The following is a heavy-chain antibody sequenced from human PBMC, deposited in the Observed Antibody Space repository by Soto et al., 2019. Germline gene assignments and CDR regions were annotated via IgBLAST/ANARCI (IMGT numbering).Heavy chain of an antibody. J-gene: IGHJ4*02. CDR2: INPNSGGT. CDR3: ARGSSSYHAALDY. Sequence: GASVKVSCKASGYTFTGYYMHWVRQAPGQGLEWMGWINPNSGGTNYAQKFQGWVTMTRDTSISTAYMELSRLRSDDTAVYYCARGSSSYHAALDYWGQGTLVTVSS. V-gene: IGHV1-2*04. CDR1: GYTFTGYY. D-gene: IGHD6-13*01.